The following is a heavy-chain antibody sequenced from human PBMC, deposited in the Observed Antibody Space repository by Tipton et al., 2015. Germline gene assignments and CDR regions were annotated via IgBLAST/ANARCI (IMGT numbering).Heavy chain of an antibody. V-gene: IGHV4-34*01. Sequence: TLSLTCAVYGGSFSGYYWNWIRQPPGKGLEWIGEINHSGSTNYNPSLKSRVTISVDTSKNQFSLKLSSVTAADTAVYYCARDLEPGMDVWGQGTTVTVSS. CDR3: ARDLEPGMDV. CDR2: INHSGST. CDR1: GGSFSGYY. D-gene: IGHD5-24*01. J-gene: IGHJ6*02.